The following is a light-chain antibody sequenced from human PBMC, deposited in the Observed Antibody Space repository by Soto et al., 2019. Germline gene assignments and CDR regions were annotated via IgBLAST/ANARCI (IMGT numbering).Light chain of an antibody. CDR2: GAS. CDR3: QQYNNWPAIT. J-gene: IGKJ5*01. V-gene: IGKV3D-15*01. Sequence: EIVMTHSPATLSVSPWERATLSCRASQSVSSNLVWYQQKPGQPPRLVISGASTRAPGIPARFSGFGSGTDFTLTISSLQSEDFAIYYCQQYNNWPAITFGQGTRLEIK. CDR1: QSVSSN.